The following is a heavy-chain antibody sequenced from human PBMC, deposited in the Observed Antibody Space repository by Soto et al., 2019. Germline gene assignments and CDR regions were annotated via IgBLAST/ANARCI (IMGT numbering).Heavy chain of an antibody. Sequence: EVQLLESGGGLVQSGGSLRLSCAASGFTFSTYVMNWVRLAPGKGLEWVSGISTSGTNTYYADSVKGRFTISRDNSKNTLYLQMNSLRAEDTAVYYCAKDNTRSSGWEPLNWGQGTLVTVSS. V-gene: IGHV3-23*01. CDR3: AKDNTRSSGWEPLN. D-gene: IGHD6-19*01. CDR2: ISTSGTNT. J-gene: IGHJ4*02. CDR1: GFTFSTYV.